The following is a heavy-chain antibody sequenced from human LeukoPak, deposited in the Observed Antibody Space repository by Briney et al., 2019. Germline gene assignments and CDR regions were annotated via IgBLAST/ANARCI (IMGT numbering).Heavy chain of an antibody. Sequence: PGGSLRLSCAASGFTFSSYGMHWVRQAPGKGLEWVAFIRYDGGNKYYADSVKGRFTISRDNAKNTLYLQMNSLRAEDTAVYYCARGSPGYGGNSLGVWGKGTTVTISS. D-gene: IGHD4-23*01. V-gene: IGHV3-30*02. CDR3: ARGSPGYGGNSLGV. CDR1: GFTFSSYG. J-gene: IGHJ6*04. CDR2: IRYDGGNK.